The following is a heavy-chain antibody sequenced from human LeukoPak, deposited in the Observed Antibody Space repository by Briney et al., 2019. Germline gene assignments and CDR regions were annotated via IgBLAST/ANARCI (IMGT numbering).Heavy chain of an antibody. CDR2: IYYSGST. Sequence: SETLSLTCTVSGGSISSYYWSWIRQPPGKGLEWIGYIYYSGSTNYNPSLKSRVTISVDTSKNQFSLKLSSVTAADTAVYYCARSRDRGSYSFDYWGQGTLVTVSS. J-gene: IGHJ4*02. CDR1: GGSISSYY. V-gene: IGHV4-59*01. CDR3: ARSRDRGSYSFDY. D-gene: IGHD1-26*01.